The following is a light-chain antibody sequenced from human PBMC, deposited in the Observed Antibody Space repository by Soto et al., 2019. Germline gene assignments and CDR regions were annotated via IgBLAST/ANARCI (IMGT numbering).Light chain of an antibody. CDR3: QEHNSNPLT. Sequence: DIQMTQAPSTLSASVGDRVIITCRASQSISAWLAWYQQKPGKAPKLLIYKASSLESGVPSRFSGSGSGTEFTLTISGLQPDDFATYYCQEHNSNPLTFGGGTKVEIK. V-gene: IGKV1-5*03. CDR2: KAS. J-gene: IGKJ4*01. CDR1: QSISAW.